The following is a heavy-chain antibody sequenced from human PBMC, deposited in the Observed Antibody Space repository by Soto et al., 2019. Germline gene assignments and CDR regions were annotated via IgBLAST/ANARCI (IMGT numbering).Heavy chain of an antibody. CDR3: ARDGGVTTNLDY. V-gene: IGHV1-18*01. CDR1: GYTFTSYG. J-gene: IGHJ4*02. D-gene: IGHD4-4*01. CDR2: ISGYNGNK. Sequence: QVQLVQSGGEVKKPGASVKVSCKASGYTFTSYGISWVRQAPGQGLEWMGWISGYNGNKKSAQKVQGRVTMTTDTSTSTAYMELKSLRSDDTAMYYCARDGGVTTNLDYWGQGTLVTVSS.